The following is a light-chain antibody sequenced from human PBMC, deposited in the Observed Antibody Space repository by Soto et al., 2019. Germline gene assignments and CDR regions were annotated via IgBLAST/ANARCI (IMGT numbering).Light chain of an antibody. CDR1: SGSVSTDYY. V-gene: IGLV8-61*01. Sequence: QTVVTQDPSFSVSPGETVTLTCGLSSGSVSTDYYPSWYQQTPCQAPRSLIYSTSTRSSGVPDRFSGSILGNKAALTITGAQADDESVYYCTLYMGSGISMFGGGTKLTVL. J-gene: IGLJ3*02. CDR3: TLYMGSGISM. CDR2: STS.